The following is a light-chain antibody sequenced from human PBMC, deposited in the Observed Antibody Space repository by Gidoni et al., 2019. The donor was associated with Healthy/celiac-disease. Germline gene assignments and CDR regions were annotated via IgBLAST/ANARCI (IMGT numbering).Light chain of an antibody. CDR1: QSVSSSY. CDR3: QLGIT. Sequence: EIVLTQSPGTLSLSPGERATLSCRASQSVSSSYLAWYQQKPGQAPRLLIYGASSRATGIPDRFSGSGSGTDFTLTISRLEPEDFAGYYCQLGITFGQGTRLEIK. J-gene: IGKJ5*01. V-gene: IGKV3-20*01. CDR2: GAS.